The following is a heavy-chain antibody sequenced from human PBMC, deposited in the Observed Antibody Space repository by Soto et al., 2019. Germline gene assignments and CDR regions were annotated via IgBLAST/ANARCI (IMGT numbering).Heavy chain of an antibody. D-gene: IGHD2-2*01. CDR3: ARGTRYCSSTSCPRTSFDI. Sequence: ASVEVSCKASGYTFTSYYINWVLQATGQGLEWMGWMNPNSGNTGYAQKFQGRVTMTRNTSISTAYMELSSLRSEDTAVYYCARGTRYCSSTSCPRTSFDIWGQGTMVTVSS. J-gene: IGHJ3*02. CDR1: GYTFTSYY. CDR2: MNPNSGNT. V-gene: IGHV1-8*01.